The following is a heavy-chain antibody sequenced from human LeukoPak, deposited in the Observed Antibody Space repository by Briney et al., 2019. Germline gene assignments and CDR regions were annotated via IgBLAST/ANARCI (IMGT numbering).Heavy chain of an antibody. Sequence: GGSLRLSCAASGFTFSSYEMNWVRQAPGKGLEWVSYISSSGSTIYYADSVKGRFTISRDDSKNTAYLQMNSLKTEDTAVYYCTRHGGRDYYDSSEDAFDIWGQGTMVIVSS. J-gene: IGHJ3*02. D-gene: IGHD3-22*01. CDR1: GFTFSSYE. CDR2: ISSSGSTI. CDR3: TRHGGRDYYDSSEDAFDI. V-gene: IGHV3-48*03.